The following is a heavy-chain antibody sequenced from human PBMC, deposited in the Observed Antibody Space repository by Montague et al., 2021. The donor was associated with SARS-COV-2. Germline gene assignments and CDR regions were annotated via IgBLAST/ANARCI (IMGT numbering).Heavy chain of an antibody. D-gene: IGHD2-2*01. V-gene: IGHV4-61*02. CDR3: ARGGWGGTDCSSTSCKPYYYYYGMDA. J-gene: IGHJ6*02. CDR2: IYTSGST. CDR1: GGPISSGSYY. Sequence: TLSLTCTVSGGPISSGSYYWSWIRQPAGKGLEWIGRIYTSGSTNYNPSLESRVTISVDTSKNQFSLKLSSVTAADTAVYYCARGGWGGTDCSSTSCKPYYYYYGMDAWGQGTTVTVSS.